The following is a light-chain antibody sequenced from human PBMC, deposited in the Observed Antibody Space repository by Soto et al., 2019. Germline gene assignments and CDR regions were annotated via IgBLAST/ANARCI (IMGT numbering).Light chain of an antibody. CDR3: QHYNYWPPKT. CDR1: QSVGNN. J-gene: IGKJ1*01. CDR2: GAY. V-gene: IGKV3-15*01. Sequence: EIVMTQSPATLSVSPGERTTLSCRASQSVGNNLAWYQQKPGQAPRLLIYGAYTRATGIPARFSGSGSGTDFTLTISRLQSEDFAVYFWQHYNYWPPKTFGQGTKVEMK.